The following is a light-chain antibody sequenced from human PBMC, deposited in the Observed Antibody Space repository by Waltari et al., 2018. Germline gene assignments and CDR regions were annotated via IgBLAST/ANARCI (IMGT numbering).Light chain of an antibody. Sequence: IVLTQSPGSLPSSPVDRVTLSCRASQSVSRALAWYQQKPGQAPRLLIFGASNRATGIPDRFSGSGSETDFSLTISRLEPEDFAVYYCQHYVRLPATFGRGTKVEIK. CDR3: QHYVRLPAT. CDR2: GAS. CDR1: QSVSRA. V-gene: IGKV3-20*01. J-gene: IGKJ1*01.